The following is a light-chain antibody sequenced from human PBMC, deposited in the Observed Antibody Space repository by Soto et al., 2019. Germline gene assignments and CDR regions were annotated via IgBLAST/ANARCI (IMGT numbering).Light chain of an antibody. Sequence: EIVMTQSPDTLSVSPGETATLSCRASQIIKTFYFGWYQQKPGQSPRLLIYGVYSRATGTPDRFSGGGSGTDFTLTISRLEPEDFAVYYCQHFVNSLTWTFGQGTKVDIK. V-gene: IGKV3-20*01. J-gene: IGKJ1*01. CDR3: QHFVNSLTWT. CDR1: QIIKTFY. CDR2: GVY.